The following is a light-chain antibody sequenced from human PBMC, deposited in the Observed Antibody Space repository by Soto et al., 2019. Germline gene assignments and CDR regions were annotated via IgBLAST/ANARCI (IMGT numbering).Light chain of an antibody. CDR1: QTISSW. V-gene: IGKV1-5*03. J-gene: IGKJ1*01. Sequence: DIQMTQSPSTLSGSVGDRVTITCRSSQTISSWLAWYQQKPGKAPKLLIYQASTLKSVVPSRFSGSGSGTEFTLTISSLQPDDFATYYCQHYYRNSGAFGQGTKVELK. CDR3: QHYYRNSGA. CDR2: QAS.